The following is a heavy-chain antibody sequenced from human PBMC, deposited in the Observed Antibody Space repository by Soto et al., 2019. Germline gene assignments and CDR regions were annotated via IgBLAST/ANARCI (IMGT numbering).Heavy chain of an antibody. Sequence: VGSLSLSCSASGFTFNSYAMHWVRQAPWKGLEFVSAISSYGADTYYADSVKGRFAISRDNSKNTLYLQMSSLRAEDTALYYCVKEGYMRSDWYGQFDYWGQGALVTVSS. V-gene: IGHV3-64D*06. CDR1: GFTFNSYA. J-gene: IGHJ4*02. CDR3: VKEGYMRSDWYGQFDY. D-gene: IGHD6-19*01. CDR2: ISSYGADT.